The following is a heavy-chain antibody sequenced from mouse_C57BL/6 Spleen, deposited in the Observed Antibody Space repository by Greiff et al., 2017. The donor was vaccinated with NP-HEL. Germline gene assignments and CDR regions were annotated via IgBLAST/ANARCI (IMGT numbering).Heavy chain of an antibody. CDR2: ISDGGSYT. CDR1: GFTFSSYA. Sequence: EVQRVESGGGLVKPGGSLKLSCAASGFTFSSYAMSWVRQTPEKRLEWVATISDGGSYTYYPDNVKGRFTISRDNAKNNLYLQMSHLKSEDTAMYYCAREVTGTFYYAMDYWGQGTSVTVSS. V-gene: IGHV5-4*01. D-gene: IGHD4-1*01. J-gene: IGHJ4*01. CDR3: AREVTGTFYYAMDY.